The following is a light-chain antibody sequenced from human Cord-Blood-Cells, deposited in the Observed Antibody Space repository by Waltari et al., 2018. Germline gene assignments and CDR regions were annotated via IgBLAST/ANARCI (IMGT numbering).Light chain of an antibody. CDR1: QSISSW. J-gene: IGKJ1*01. Sequence: DIQMTQSPSTLSASVVDRVTITCRDSQSISSWLAWYQQKPGKAPKLLIYNASSLESGVPSRFSGSGSGTEFTLTISSLQPDDFATYYCQQYNSYSPTFGQGTKVEIK. CDR2: NAS. CDR3: QQYNSYSPT. V-gene: IGKV1-5*03.